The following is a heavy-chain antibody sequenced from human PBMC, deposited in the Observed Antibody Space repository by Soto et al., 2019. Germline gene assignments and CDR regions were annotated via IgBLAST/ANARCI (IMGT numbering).Heavy chain of an antibody. V-gene: IGHV1-69*13. D-gene: IGHD2-2*02. J-gene: IGHJ6*02. Sequence: SVKVSCKASGGTFSSYAISWVRQAPGQGLEWMGGIIPIFGTANYAQKFQGRVTITADESTSTAYMDLSSLRSEDTAVYYCARGLLGYCSSTSCYTVYYYYGMDVWGQVTTVTVSS. CDR2: IIPIFGTA. CDR3: ARGLLGYCSSTSCYTVYYYYGMDV. CDR1: GGTFSSYA.